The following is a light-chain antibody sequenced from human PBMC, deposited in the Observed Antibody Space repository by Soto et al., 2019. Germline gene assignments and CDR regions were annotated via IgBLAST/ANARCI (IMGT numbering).Light chain of an antibody. J-gene: IGLJ1*01. V-gene: IGLV2-14*01. CDR1: SSDIGTYDH. CDR2: SVS. Sequence: QSVLTQPASVSGSPGQSITISCSGTSSDIGTYDHVAWLQQFPGKTPKLVIYSVSDRPSGVSYCFSGSKSGNTASLTISGLQADDEADYYCISYTVSRSYVFGTGTKVTVL. CDR3: ISYTVSRSYV.